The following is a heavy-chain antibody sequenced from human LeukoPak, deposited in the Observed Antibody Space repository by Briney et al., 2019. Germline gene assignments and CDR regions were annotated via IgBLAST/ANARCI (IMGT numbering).Heavy chain of an antibody. CDR3: ARRATTERGSSHGLDY. CDR2: ISTSNSYI. Sequence: KSGGSLRLSCVVSGFTFSDYHMNWVRQAPGKGLEWVSSISTSNSYIYYADSLTGRFTISRDNAKNSLYLQMNSLRAEDTAVYYCARRATTERGSSHGLDYWGQGTLVTVSS. J-gene: IGHJ4*02. V-gene: IGHV3-21*01. CDR1: GFTFSDYH. D-gene: IGHD5-18*01.